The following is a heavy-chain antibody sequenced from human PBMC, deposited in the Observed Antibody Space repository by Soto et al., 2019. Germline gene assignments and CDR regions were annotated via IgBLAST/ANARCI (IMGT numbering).Heavy chain of an antibody. Sequence: SQTLSLTCVISGDSVSSNLAAWNWIRQSPSRGLEWLGRAYYRSKWYNDYAESVKSRITINIDTSKNQFSLLLSSVTPEDTAIYYCARAPPNYPRITGTGNNGFDIWGQGTKVTVSS. CDR1: GDSVSSNLAA. CDR2: AYYRSKWYN. J-gene: IGHJ3*02. CDR3: ARAPPNYPRITGTGNNGFDI. V-gene: IGHV6-1*01. D-gene: IGHD1-20*01.